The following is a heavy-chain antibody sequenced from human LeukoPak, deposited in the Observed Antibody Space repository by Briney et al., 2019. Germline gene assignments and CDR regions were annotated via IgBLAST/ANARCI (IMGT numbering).Heavy chain of an antibody. CDR2: IYHSGTT. V-gene: IGHV4-31*03. CDR1: GDSMTRGGYY. D-gene: IGHD4-11*01. Sequence: SETLSLTCTVSGDSMTRGGYYWSWVRQHPGKGLEWIGFIYHSGTTFYNPSLEGRAAISVDTSQNQFSLKLTSVIAADTAVYYCARAVDYRNYFDCWGQGTLVTVSS. J-gene: IGHJ4*02. CDR3: ARAVDYRNYFDC.